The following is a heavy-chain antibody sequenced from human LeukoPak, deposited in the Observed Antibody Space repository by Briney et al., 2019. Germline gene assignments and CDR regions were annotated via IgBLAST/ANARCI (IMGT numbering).Heavy chain of an antibody. CDR3: AKDSGFSGSSLDY. CDR2: ISWNSDSI. J-gene: IGHJ4*02. V-gene: IGHV3-9*01. Sequence: GRSLRLSCAASGFTFDDYAMHWVRQAPGKGLEWVSGISWNSDSIGYADSVKGRFTISRDNAKNSLYLQMNSLRAEDTALYYCAKDSGFSGSSLDYWGQGTLVTVSS. D-gene: IGHD1-26*01. CDR1: GFTFDDYA.